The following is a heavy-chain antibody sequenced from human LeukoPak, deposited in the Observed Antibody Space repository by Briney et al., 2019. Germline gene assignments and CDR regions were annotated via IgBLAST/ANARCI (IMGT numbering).Heavy chain of an antibody. Sequence: GGSLRLSXAASGFTFSGSAMHWVRQDSGKGLEWVGRIRSKANSYATAYAASVKGRFTISRDDSKNTAYLQMNSLKTEDTAVYYCTRGQWLVDYWGQGTLVTVSS. J-gene: IGHJ4*02. V-gene: IGHV3-73*01. CDR1: GFTFSGSA. D-gene: IGHD6-19*01. CDR2: IRSKANSYAT. CDR3: TRGQWLVDY.